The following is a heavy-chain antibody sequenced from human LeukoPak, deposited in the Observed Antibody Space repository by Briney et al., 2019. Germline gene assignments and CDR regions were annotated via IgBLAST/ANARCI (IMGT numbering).Heavy chain of an antibody. Sequence: SETLSLTCTVSGGSISSGDYYWSWIRQPPGKGLEWIGYIYYSESTYYNPSLKSRVSISVGTSKNQFSLKLSSVTAADTAVYYCTRASTHYDFWSGYLWGQGTLVTVSS. CDR1: GGSISSGDYY. D-gene: IGHD3-3*01. CDR3: TRASTHYDFWSGYL. CDR2: IYYSEST. J-gene: IGHJ4*02. V-gene: IGHV4-30-4*08.